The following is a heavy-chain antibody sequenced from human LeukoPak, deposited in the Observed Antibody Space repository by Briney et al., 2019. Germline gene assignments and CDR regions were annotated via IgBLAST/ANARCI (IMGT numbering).Heavy chain of an antibody. CDR2: IYYSGST. CDR1: GGSVSSGSYY. CDR3: ARVGNSYGWNDFDY. D-gene: IGHD5-18*01. V-gene: IGHV4-61*01. Sequence: KPSETLSLTCTVSGGSVSSGSYYWSWIRQPPGKGLEWIGYIYYSGSTNYNPSLKSRVTISVDTSKNQFSLKLSSVTAADTAVYYCARVGNSYGWNDFDYWGQGTLVTVSS. J-gene: IGHJ4*02.